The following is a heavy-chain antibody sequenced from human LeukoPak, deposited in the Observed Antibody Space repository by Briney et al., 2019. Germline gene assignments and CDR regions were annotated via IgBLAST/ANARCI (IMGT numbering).Heavy chain of an antibody. Sequence: GGSLRLSCTASGFSVSHNYMNWVRQAPRKGLEWVALIYSGGNTHYADSVKGRFTIYRDNSKNTLYLQMSSLRAEDTAVYYCTRDTPGIAASVSGGWGQGTLVTVSS. CDR1: GFSVSHNY. J-gene: IGHJ4*02. CDR3: TRDTPGIAASVSGG. V-gene: IGHV3-53*01. CDR2: IYSGGNT. D-gene: IGHD6-13*01.